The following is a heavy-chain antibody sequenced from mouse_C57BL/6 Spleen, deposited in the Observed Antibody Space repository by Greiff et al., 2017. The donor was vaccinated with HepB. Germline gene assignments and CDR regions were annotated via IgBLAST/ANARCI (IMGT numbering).Heavy chain of an antibody. CDR2: ISSGGSYT. Sequence: EVHLVESGGDLVKPGGSLKLSCAASGFTFSSYGMSWVRQTPDKRLEWVATISSGGSYTYYPDSVKGRFTISRDNAKNTLYLQMSSLKSEDTALYYCAREDYGDYWGQGTTLTVSS. V-gene: IGHV5-6*01. CDR3: AREDYGDY. CDR1: GFTFSSYG. J-gene: IGHJ2*01. D-gene: IGHD2-4*01.